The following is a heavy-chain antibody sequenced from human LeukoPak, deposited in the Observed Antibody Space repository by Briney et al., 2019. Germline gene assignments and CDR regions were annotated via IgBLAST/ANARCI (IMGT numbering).Heavy chain of an antibody. J-gene: IGHJ3*02. Sequence: GGSLRLSCAASGFTFSSYGMHWVRQAPGKGLEWVANIKQDGSEKYYVDSVKGRFTISRDNAKNSLYLQMNSLRAEDTAVYYCARDNVLLWFGTKEDAFDIWGQGTMVTVSS. CDR2: IKQDGSEK. V-gene: IGHV3-7*01. CDR1: GFTFSSYG. D-gene: IGHD3-10*01. CDR3: ARDNVLLWFGTKEDAFDI.